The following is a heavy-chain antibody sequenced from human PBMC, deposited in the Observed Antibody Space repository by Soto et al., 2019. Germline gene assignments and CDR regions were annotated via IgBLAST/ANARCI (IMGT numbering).Heavy chain of an antibody. J-gene: IGHJ6*02. CDR1: GFAFSSYE. V-gene: IGHV3-48*03. CDR3: ARTGAYYDRSGQGLYYNMDV. CDR2: IGADGSTL. Sequence: GALRLSCAASGFAFSSYEMNWVRRAPGKGLESILNIGADGSTLYYADSVKGRFTISRDNAKNSLFLQMNSLRAEDTAVYYCARTGAYYDRSGQGLYYNMDVWGQGTTVTVSS. D-gene: IGHD3-22*01.